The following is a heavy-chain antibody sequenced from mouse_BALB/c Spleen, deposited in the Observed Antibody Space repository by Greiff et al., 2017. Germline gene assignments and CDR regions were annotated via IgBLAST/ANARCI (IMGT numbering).Heavy chain of an antibody. D-gene: IGHD2-10*02. V-gene: IGHV5-6-4*01. J-gene: IGHJ3*01. CDR1: GFTFSSYT. CDR2: ISSGGSYT. Sequence: EVQLVESGGGLVKPGGSLKLSCAASGFTFSSYTMSWVRQTPEKRLEWVATISSGGSYTYYPDSVKGRFTISRDNAKNTLYLQMSSLKSEDTAMYYCTRDRGYGNYEGFAYWGQGTLVTVSA. CDR3: TRDRGYGNYEGFAY.